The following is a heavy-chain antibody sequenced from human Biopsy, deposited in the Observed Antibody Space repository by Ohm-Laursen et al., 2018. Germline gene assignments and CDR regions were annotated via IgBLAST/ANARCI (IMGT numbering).Heavy chain of an antibody. CDR3: AKDRLLYQYDSSGSDI. D-gene: IGHD3-22*01. CDR2: IWYDGSIE. J-gene: IGHJ3*02. CDR1: GFNFNDYY. Sequence: SLRLSCAASGFNFNDYYMTWVRQAPGKGLEWVAVIWYDGSIEYYVDSVKGRFTISRDNYKNILYLQMNSLRVEDTAVYYCAKDRLLYQYDSSGSDIWGQGTVVTVSS. V-gene: IGHV3-33*06.